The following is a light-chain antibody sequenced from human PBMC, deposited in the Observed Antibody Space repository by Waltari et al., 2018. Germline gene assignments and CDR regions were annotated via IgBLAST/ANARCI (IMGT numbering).Light chain of an antibody. V-gene: IGKV3-15*01. Sequence: EIVMTQSPATLSVSPGERATLSCRASQSVSSNLAWYQQRPGQAPRLLIRVASTRATGIPARFSGSGAGTDFTLTISSLQSEDFAVYHCQQYNEWPRTFGQGTKVEIK. CDR1: QSVSSN. J-gene: IGKJ1*01. CDR3: QQYNEWPRT. CDR2: VAS.